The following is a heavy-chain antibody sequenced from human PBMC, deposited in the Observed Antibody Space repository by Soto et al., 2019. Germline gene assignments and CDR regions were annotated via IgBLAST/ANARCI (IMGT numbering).Heavy chain of an antibody. D-gene: IGHD6-13*01. V-gene: IGHV2-5*01. CDR1: GFSLRTDAVG. J-gene: IGHJ4*02. CDR2: IYWNGEK. CDR3: AHRIAAPGRSLDY. Sequence: QITLKQSGPPLVRPTQTLTLTCTVSGFSLRTDAVGVAWLRQSPGKALEWLGIIYWNGEKRYKSSLQTRLTITRDTSKNQVVLTMTDMATLDTATYFCAHRIAAPGRSLDYWGQGVLVTVSS.